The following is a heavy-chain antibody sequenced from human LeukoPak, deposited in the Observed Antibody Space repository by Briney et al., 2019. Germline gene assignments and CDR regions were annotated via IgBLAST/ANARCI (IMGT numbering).Heavy chain of an antibody. V-gene: IGHV3-21*01. CDR3: ARGRGMIRPTGRFDP. D-gene: IGHD3-22*01. Sequence: GGSLRLPCAASGFTFSSYSMNWVRQAPGKGLEWVSSISSSSSYIYYADSVKGRFTISRDNAKNSLYLQMNSLRAEDTAVYYCARGRGMIRPTGRFDPWGQGTLVTVSS. CDR2: ISSSSSYI. J-gene: IGHJ5*02. CDR1: GFTFSSYS.